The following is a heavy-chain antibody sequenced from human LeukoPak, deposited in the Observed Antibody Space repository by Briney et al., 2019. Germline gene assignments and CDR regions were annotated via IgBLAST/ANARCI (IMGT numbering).Heavy chain of an antibody. J-gene: IGHJ5*02. CDR3: ARDRNGGSGWPNWFDP. Sequence: ASVKVSCKASGYTFTGYYMHWVRQAPGQGLEWMGWINPNSGGTNYAQKFQGWVTMTRDTSISTAYMELSRLRPDDTAVYYCARDRNGGSGWPNWFDPWGQGTLVTVSS. CDR2: INPNSGGT. D-gene: IGHD6-19*01. CDR1: GYTFTGYY. V-gene: IGHV1-2*04.